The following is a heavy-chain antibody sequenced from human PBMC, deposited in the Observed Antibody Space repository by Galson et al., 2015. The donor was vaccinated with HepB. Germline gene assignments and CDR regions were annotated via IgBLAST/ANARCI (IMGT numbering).Heavy chain of an antibody. J-gene: IGHJ6*02. CDR3: ARDSVLPVDLGGYYYYGMDV. V-gene: IGHV4-39*07. D-gene: IGHD2-2*01. CDR1: GGSMSSSSYY. Sequence: LSLTCTVSGGSMSSSSYYWGWIRQPPGKGLEWTGSTYYSGSTYYNPSLRSRVTISVDTSKNQFSLRLSSVSAADTAVYYCARDSVLPVDLGGYYYYGMDVWGQGTTVTVSS. CDR2: TYYSGST.